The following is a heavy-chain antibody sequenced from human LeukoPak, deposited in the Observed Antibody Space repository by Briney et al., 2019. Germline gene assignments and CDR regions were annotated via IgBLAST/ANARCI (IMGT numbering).Heavy chain of an antibody. Sequence: GASVKVSCKASGYTFTGYYMHWVRQAPGQGLEWMGWINPNSGGTNYAQKFLGRVTMTRDTSISTAYMELSRLRSDDTAVYYCARPGYCSSTSCYTKYNFNWGQGTLVTVSS. CDR1: GYTFTGYY. CDR3: ARPGYCSSTSCYTKYNFN. D-gene: IGHD2-2*02. CDR2: INPNSGGT. J-gene: IGHJ4*02. V-gene: IGHV1-2*02.